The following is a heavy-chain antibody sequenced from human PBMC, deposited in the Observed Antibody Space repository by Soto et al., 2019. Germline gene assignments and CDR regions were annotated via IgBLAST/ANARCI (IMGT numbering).Heavy chain of an antibody. J-gene: IGHJ4*02. D-gene: IGHD2-2*01. CDR1: GFTFSSCA. Sequence: GGSLRLSCAASGFTFSSCAMSWVRQAPGKGLEWVSAISGSGGSTYYADSVKGRFTISRDNSKNTLYLQMNSLRAEDTAVYYCAKDRAYCSSTSCYENFDYWGQGTLVTVSS. CDR2: ISGSGGST. CDR3: AKDRAYCSSTSCYENFDY. V-gene: IGHV3-23*01.